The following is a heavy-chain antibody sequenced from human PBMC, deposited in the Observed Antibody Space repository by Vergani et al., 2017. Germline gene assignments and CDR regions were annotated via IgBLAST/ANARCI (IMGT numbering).Heavy chain of an antibody. CDR2: ISGSGGST. D-gene: IGHD3-22*01. J-gene: IGHJ4*02. CDR1: GFTFSSYA. CDR3: ARAPTYYYDSSGYLGY. V-gene: IGHV3-23*01. Sequence: EVQLLESGGGLVQPGGSLRLSCAASGFTFSSYAMSWVRQAPGKGLEWVSAISGSGGSTYYADSVKGRFTISRDNSKNTLYLQMNSLRAEDTAVYYCARAPTYYYDSSGYLGYWGQGTLVTVSS.